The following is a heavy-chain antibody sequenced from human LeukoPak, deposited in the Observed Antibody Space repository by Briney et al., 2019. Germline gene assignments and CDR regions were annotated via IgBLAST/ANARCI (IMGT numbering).Heavy chain of an antibody. CDR3: ARDHYGSGSYAGEADTDY. J-gene: IGHJ4*02. CDR1: GGSISSGDYY. D-gene: IGHD3-10*01. V-gene: IGHV4-30-4*01. Sequence: PSQTLSLTCTASGGSISSGDYYWSWIRQPPGKGLEWIGYIYYSGSTYYNPSLKSRVTISVDTSKNQFSLKLSSVTAADTAVYYCARDHYGSGSYAGEADTDYWGQGTLVTVSS. CDR2: IYYSGST.